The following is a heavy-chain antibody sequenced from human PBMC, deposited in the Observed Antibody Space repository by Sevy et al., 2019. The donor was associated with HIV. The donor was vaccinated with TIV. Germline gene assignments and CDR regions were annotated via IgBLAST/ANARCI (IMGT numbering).Heavy chain of an antibody. D-gene: IGHD3-22*01. J-gene: IGHJ4*02. CDR1: GYSFTNYW. CDR2: IYPGDSDT. CDR3: TSLVGNDGSGYHFFDY. V-gene: IGHV5-51*01. Sequence: GESLKISCKGSGYSFTNYWIGWVRQMPGKGLEWMGIIYPGDSDTRYSPSFQGQVTISADKSISTAYLQWSSLKASDTALYYCTSLVGNDGSGYHFFDYWGQGTLVTVSS.